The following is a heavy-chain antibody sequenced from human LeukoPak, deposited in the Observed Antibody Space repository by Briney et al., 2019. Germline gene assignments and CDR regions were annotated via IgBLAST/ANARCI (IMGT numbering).Heavy chain of an antibody. Sequence: GGSLRLSCTASGFRFSNSWMTWVRQAPGKGLEWVGRIISRTSGGATDYPAPVRGRFTISRDDSQNTLYLHMYSLKNQDTAVYYCTTFRYSYDVTGYSYFGYGGQGPPAPVSS. J-gene: IGHJ4*02. D-gene: IGHD3-22*01. V-gene: IGHV3-15*01. CDR2: IISRTSGGAT. CDR3: TTFRYSYDVTGYSYFGY. CDR1: GFRFSNSW.